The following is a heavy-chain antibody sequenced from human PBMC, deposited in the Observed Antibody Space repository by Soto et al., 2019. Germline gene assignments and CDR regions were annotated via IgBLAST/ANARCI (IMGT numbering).Heavy chain of an antibody. Sequence: SETLSLTCTVSGGSISSYYWRWIRQPAGKGLEWIGRIYTRGMTNYNPSLKRRVTMSVDTSKNHFSLKLSSVTAADTAVYYGARGSSGCYTVGDNWLDTVGHGSLVTVSA. CDR3: ARGSSGCYTVGDNWLDT. CDR1: GGSISSYY. V-gene: IGHV4-4*07. D-gene: IGHD6-19*01. CDR2: IYTRGMT. J-gene: IGHJ5*01.